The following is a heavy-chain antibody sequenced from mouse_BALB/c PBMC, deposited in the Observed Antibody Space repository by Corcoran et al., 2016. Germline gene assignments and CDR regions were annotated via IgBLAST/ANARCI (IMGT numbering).Heavy chain of an antibody. Sequence: QIQLVQSGPELKKPGETVKISCKASGYTFTNYGMNWVKQAPGKGLKWMGWINTYTGEPTYADDFKGRFAFSLETSASTAYLQINNLKNEDTATYCCARSHYGYAMDYWGQGTSVTVSS. CDR1: GYTFTNYG. V-gene: IGHV9-3-1*01. J-gene: IGHJ4*01. CDR2: INTYTGEP. D-gene: IGHD1-1*01. CDR3: ARSHYGYAMDY.